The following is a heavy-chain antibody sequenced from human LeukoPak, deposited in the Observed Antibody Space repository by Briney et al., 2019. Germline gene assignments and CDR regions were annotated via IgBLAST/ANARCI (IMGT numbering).Heavy chain of an antibody. CDR2: ISSSGSTI. Sequence: GGSLRLSCAASGFTFSDYYMSWLRQAPGKGLEWVSYISSSGSTIYYADSVKGRFTISRDNAKNSLYLQMNSLRAEDTAVYYCAREKYYYDSSGYQDYWGQGTLSPSPQ. CDR3: AREKYYYDSSGYQDY. J-gene: IGHJ4*02. V-gene: IGHV3-11*04. CDR1: GFTFSDYY. D-gene: IGHD3-22*01.